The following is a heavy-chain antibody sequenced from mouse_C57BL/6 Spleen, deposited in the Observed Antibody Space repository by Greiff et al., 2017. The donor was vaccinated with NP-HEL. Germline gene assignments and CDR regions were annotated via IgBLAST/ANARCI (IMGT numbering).Heavy chain of an antibody. V-gene: IGHV1-15*01. D-gene: IGHD2-4*01. CDR3: TRGGGLRDFDV. CDR1: GYTFTDYE. CDR2: IDPETGGT. J-gene: IGHJ1*03. Sequence: QVQLQQSGAELVRPGASVTLSCKASGYTFTDYEMHWVKQTPVHGLEWIGAIDPETGGTAYNQKFKGKAILTADKSSSTAYMELRSLTSEDSAVYYCTRGGGLRDFDVWGTGTTVTVSS.